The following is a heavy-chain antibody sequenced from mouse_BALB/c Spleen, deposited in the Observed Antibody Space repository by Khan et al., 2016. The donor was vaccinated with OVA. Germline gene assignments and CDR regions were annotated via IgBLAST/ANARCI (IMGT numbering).Heavy chain of an antibody. Sequence: EVQLLEIGGGLVQPGGSRKLSCAASGFTFSDYGMAWVRQAPGKGPEWVAFISDLAYTIYYADTVTGRFTISRENAKNTLYLEMSSLRSEDTAIYYCARGGGTAPFAYWGLGTLVTVSA. CDR1: GFTFSDYG. CDR3: ARGGGTAPFAY. V-gene: IGHV5-15*02. D-gene: IGHD1-2*01. J-gene: IGHJ3*01. CDR2: ISDLAYTI.